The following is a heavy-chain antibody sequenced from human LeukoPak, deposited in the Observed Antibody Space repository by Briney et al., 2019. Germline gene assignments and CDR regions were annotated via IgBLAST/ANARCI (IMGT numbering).Heavy chain of an antibody. CDR1: GGSISSSSYY. V-gene: IGHV4-39*07. CDR2: IYYSGST. Sequence: PSETLSLTCTVSGGSISSSSYYWGWIRQPPGKGLEWIGSIYYSGSTYYNPSLKSRVTISVDTSKNQFSLKLSSVTAADTAVYYCARVELELRLSSFDYWGQGTLVTVSS. CDR3: ARVELELRLSSFDY. D-gene: IGHD1-7*01. J-gene: IGHJ4*02.